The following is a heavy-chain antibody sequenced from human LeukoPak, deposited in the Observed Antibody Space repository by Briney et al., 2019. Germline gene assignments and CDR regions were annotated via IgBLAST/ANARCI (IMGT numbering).Heavy chain of an antibody. V-gene: IGHV3-30-3*01. Sequence: PGRSLRLSCAASGFTFSSYAMHWVRQAPGKGLEWVAVISYDGSNKYYADSVKGRFTISRDNSKNTLYLQMNSLRAEDTAVYYCARIAAAGLFDYWGQGTLVTVSS. CDR2: ISYDGSNK. D-gene: IGHD6-13*01. CDR1: GFTFSSYA. CDR3: ARIAAAGLFDY. J-gene: IGHJ4*02.